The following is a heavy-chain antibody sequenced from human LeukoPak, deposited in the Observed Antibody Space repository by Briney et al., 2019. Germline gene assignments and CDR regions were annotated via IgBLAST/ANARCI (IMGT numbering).Heavy chain of an antibody. CDR1: GFTFSSYA. D-gene: IGHD3-22*01. Sequence: SGGSLRLSCAASGFTFSSYAMSWVRQAPGKGLEWVSAISGSGGNTYYADSVKGRFTLSRDNSKNMLYLQMNSLRAEDTAVYYCAKDVDSSGYYLSFDYWGQGTLVTVSS. J-gene: IGHJ4*02. CDR2: ISGSGGNT. CDR3: AKDVDSSGYYLSFDY. V-gene: IGHV3-23*01.